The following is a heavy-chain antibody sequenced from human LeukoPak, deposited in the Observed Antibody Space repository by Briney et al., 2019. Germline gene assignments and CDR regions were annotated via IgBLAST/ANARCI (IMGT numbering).Heavy chain of an antibody. D-gene: IGHD3-10*01. Sequence: GGSLRLPCAASGFTFRAYSMNWVRQAPGKGPEWVSHISSSSSTIYYADSVKGRFTISRDNGKNSLYLQMNSLRDEATAVYYCWGGDGWVGEVLNFDNWGQGTLVTVSS. CDR1: GFTFRAYS. CDR2: ISSSSSTI. V-gene: IGHV3-48*02. J-gene: IGHJ4*02. CDR3: WGGDGWVGEVLNFDN.